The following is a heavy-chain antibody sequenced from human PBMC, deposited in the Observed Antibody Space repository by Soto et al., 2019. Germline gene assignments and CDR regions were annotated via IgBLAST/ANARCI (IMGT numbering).Heavy chain of an antibody. D-gene: IGHD3-10*01. CDR2: MYYRGNT. Sequence: QLQLQESGPGLVKPSGTLSLTCNVSGVSTSSSNYYWGWIRQPPGKGLEWIGSMYYRGNTYYNPSLKSRGTVSMDTYKHQFFLNLSSVTAADTAVYYCARLTYGSGSKYFDHWGQGILVTVSS. CDR3: ARLTYGSGSKYFDH. J-gene: IGHJ4*02. CDR1: GVSTSSSNYY. V-gene: IGHV4-39*01.